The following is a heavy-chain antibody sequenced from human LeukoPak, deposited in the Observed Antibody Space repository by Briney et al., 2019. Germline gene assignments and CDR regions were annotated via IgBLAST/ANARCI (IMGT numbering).Heavy chain of an antibody. D-gene: IGHD3-10*01. CDR3: ARSRLMRVGSGSYYGASDY. CDR1: GYTFTGHY. J-gene: IGHJ4*02. V-gene: IGHV1-2*04. Sequence: ASVKVSCKASGYTFTGHYMHWVRQAPGQGLEWMGWINPNSGGTNYAQKFQGWVTMTRDTSISTAYMELSRLRSDDTAVYYCARSRLMRVGSGSYYGASDYWGQGTLVTVSS. CDR2: INPNSGGT.